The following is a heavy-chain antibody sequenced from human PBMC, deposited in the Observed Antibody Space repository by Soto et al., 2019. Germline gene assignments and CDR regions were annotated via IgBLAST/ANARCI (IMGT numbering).Heavy chain of an antibody. CDR1: GFTFSSYA. D-gene: IGHD1-26*01. CDR3: AKAGPTYYYYGMDV. Sequence: PGGSLRLSCAASGFTFSSYAMSLVRQAPGKGLEWVSAISVSGGSTYYAYCVKGRFTISRSNSKNTLYLQINSLRAEDTAVYDCAKAGPTYYYYGMDVWGQGTTVTVSS. CDR2: ISVSGGST. J-gene: IGHJ6*02. V-gene: IGHV3-23*01.